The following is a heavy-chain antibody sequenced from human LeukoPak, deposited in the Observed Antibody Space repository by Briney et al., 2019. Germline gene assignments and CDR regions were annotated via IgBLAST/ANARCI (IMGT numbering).Heavy chain of an antibody. Sequence: PSETLSLTCAVSSYSISSGYHWGWIRPPPGKGLEWIGSIYHSGSTYYSPSLKSRLTISVDTSKNQFSLKLTSVTAADTAVYYCARDPRGGNNWFDPWGQGTLVTVSS. J-gene: IGHJ5*02. CDR1: SYSISSGYH. CDR2: IYHSGST. D-gene: IGHD3-16*01. V-gene: IGHV4-38-2*02. CDR3: ARDPRGGNNWFDP.